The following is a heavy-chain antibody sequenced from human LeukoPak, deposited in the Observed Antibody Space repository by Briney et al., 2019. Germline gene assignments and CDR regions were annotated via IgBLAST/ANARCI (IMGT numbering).Heavy chain of an antibody. CDR2: ISGSGGST. CDR3: AKSTTIFGVVSPLDY. Sequence: GGSLRLSCEASGFTFSSCAMSWVRQAPGKGLEWVSAISGSGGSTYYADSVKGRFTISRDNSKDTLYLQMNSLRAEDTAVYYCAKSTTIFGVVSPLDYWGQGTLVTVSS. V-gene: IGHV3-23*01. CDR1: GFTFSSCA. J-gene: IGHJ4*02. D-gene: IGHD3-3*01.